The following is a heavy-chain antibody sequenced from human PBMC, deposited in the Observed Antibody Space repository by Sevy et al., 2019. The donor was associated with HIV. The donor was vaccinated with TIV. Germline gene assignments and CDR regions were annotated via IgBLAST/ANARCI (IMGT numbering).Heavy chain of an antibody. J-gene: IGHJ4*02. CDR3: ARDLPPSATTVAHFDC. V-gene: IGHV3-48*03. D-gene: IGHD4-17*01. Sequence: GGSLRLSCAASGFTFSRYEMNWVRQAPGKGLEWVSYISNSGTTISYSDSVKGRFTISRDNARNSLYLQMNCLRAEDTAVYYCARDLPPSATTVAHFDCWGQGTLVTVSS. CDR1: GFTFSRYE. CDR2: ISNSGTTI.